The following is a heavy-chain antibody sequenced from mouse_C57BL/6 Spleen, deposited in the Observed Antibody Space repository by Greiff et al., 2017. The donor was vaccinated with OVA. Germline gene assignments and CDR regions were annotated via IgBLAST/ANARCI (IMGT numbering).Heavy chain of an antibody. J-gene: IGHJ2*01. CDR1: GYTFTSYW. Sequence: VQLQQSGAELVMPGASVKLSCKASGYTFTSYWMHWVKQRPGQGLEWIGEIDPSDSYTNYNQKFKGKSTLTVDKSSSTAYMQLSSLTSEDSAVYYCARNWAHFDYWGQGTTLTVSS. V-gene: IGHV1-69*01. CDR2: IDPSDSYT. D-gene: IGHD4-1*01. CDR3: ARNWAHFDY.